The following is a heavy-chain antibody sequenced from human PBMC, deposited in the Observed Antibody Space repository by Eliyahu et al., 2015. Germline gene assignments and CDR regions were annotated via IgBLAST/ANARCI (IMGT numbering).Heavy chain of an antibody. V-gene: IGHV3-21*01. Sequence: EVQLVESGGGLVKPGGSLRLSCXASXFTFSSYXMNWVRQAPGKGLVWVSSISSSSSYIYYAXSXKGRFTISRDNAKNSLYLQMNSLRAEDTAVYYCARELIYYFDYWGQGTLVTVSS. CDR1: XFTFSSYX. J-gene: IGHJ4*02. CDR2: ISSSSSYI. D-gene: IGHD2-8*01. CDR3: ARELIYYFDY.